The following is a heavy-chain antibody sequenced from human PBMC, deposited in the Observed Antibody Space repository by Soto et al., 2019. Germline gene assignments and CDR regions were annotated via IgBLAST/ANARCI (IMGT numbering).Heavy chain of an antibody. CDR2: IKSKTDGGTT. CDR1: GFTFSNAW. J-gene: IGHJ4*02. D-gene: IGHD3-9*01. V-gene: IGHV3-15*01. Sequence: EVQLVESGGGLVKPGGSLRLSCAASGFTFSNAWMSWVRQAPGKGLEWVGRIKSKTDGGTTDYAAPVKGTFTISRDDSKNTLYLQINSLKTEDTAVYYCTTDVPSFPTGYYVDYWGQGTLVTVSS. CDR3: TTDVPSFPTGYYVDY.